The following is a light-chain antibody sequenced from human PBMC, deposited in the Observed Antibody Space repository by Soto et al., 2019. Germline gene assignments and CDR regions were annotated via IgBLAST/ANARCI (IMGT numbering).Light chain of an antibody. CDR1: QSVDIN. CDR3: QQRSNWIT. CDR2: GAS. J-gene: IGKJ5*01. Sequence: EIVLTQSPATLSVSPGERVTLSCRASQSVDINLAWYQQKPGQAPRLLIYGASTRATDMPGRFSGRGAGAEFTLTISSLEPEDFAVYYCQQRSNWITFGQGTRLEIK. V-gene: IGKV3-15*01.